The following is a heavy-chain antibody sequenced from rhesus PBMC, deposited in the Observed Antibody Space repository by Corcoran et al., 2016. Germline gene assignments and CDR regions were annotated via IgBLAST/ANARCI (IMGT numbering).Heavy chain of an antibody. CDR2: ITYSGRP. CDR3: AREYSSSENSLDV. CDR1: GGSISSGYYY. V-gene: IGHV4-122*02. Sequence: QVQLQESGPGLVKPSETLSLTCAVSGGSISSGYYYWSWIRQPPGKGLEWIGNITYSGRPSYNPSLKSRVTISRDTSKNQFSLKLSSVPAADTAVYYCAREYSSSENSLDVWGRGVLVTVS. J-gene: IGHJ5-2*02. D-gene: IGHD6-43*01.